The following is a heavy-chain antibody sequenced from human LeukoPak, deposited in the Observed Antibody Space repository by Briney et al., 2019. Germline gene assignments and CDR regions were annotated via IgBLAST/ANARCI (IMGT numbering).Heavy chain of an antibody. J-gene: IGHJ6*03. V-gene: IGHV4-39*07. Sequence: SETLSLTCTVSGGSISSSSYYWGWIRQPPGKGLEWIGSIYYSGSTYYNPSLKSRVTISVDTSKNQFSLKLSSVTAADTAVYYCARLRPTVTTGYYYYYMDVWGKGTTVTISS. CDR1: GGSISSSSYY. D-gene: IGHD4-11*01. CDR2: IYYSGST. CDR3: ARLRPTVTTGYYYYYMDV.